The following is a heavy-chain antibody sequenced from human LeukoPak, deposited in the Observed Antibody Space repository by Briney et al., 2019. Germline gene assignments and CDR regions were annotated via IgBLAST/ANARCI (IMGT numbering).Heavy chain of an antibody. CDR2: VFTSGNT. V-gene: IGHV4-4*07. J-gene: IGHJ4*02. Sequence: SETLSLTCTVSGGSVSGYYWSWIRRTAGKGLEWIGRVFTSGNTSYNPSLKSRVTISVDTSKNQFSLKLSSVTAADTAVYYCARQTHDYGDYYFDYWGQGTLVTVSS. CDR3: ARQTHDYGDYYFDY. D-gene: IGHD4-17*01. CDR1: GGSVSGYY.